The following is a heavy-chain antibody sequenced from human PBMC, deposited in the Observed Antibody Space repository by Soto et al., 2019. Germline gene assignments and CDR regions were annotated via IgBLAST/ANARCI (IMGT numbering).Heavy chain of an antibody. D-gene: IGHD1-26*01. CDR3: TRSRPVGTHFWFDP. CDR1: GFTYGDYA. CDR2: IRRKAYGETT. V-gene: IGHV3-49*03. Sequence: GRSLRLSCTASGFTYGDYAMSSFRQAPGKGLEWVGFIRRKAYGETTEYAASVNGRFTISRDDSKRIAYLQMTSLKTEDTAVYYCTRSRPVGTHFWFDPWGEGTVVTGSS. J-gene: IGHJ5*02.